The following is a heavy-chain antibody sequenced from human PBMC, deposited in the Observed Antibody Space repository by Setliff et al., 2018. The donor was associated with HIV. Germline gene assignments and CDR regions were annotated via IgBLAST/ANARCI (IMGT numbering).Heavy chain of an antibody. D-gene: IGHD3-22*01. CDR2: LYPGDSDT. CDR3: ARAPNSPYYSNVWYADH. V-gene: IGHV5-51*01. CDR1: GYSFTTYW. Sequence: GESLKISCKTSGYSFTTYWIGWVRQMPWKGLEWMAILYPGDSDTRYSPSFQSQVTVSADKSIGTAYLQWNSLKASDTALYFCARAPNSPYYSNVWYADHWGQGTLVTVSS. J-gene: IGHJ5*02.